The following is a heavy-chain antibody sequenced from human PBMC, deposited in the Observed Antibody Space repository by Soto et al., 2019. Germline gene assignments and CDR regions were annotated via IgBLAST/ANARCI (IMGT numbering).Heavy chain of an antibody. CDR2: MYPDDSDI. Sequence: GESLKISCKASGYSLSFYCIGWVLQMPGKGLEWMAIMYPDDSDIRYSPSFEAHVTISADKSTSTAFLQWSSLKASDTAMYYCATAYVYDFENSNYYRDAFDIWGQGTLVTVSS. D-gene: IGHD3-22*01. V-gene: IGHV5-51*01. CDR3: ATAYVYDFENSNYYRDAFDI. CDR1: GYSLSFYC. J-gene: IGHJ3*02.